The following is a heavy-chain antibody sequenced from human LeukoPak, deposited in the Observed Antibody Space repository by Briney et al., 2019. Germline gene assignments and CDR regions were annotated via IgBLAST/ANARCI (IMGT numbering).Heavy chain of an antibody. D-gene: IGHD2-15*01. CDR3: AKGDLVAPPPRYFDY. CDR1: GFTFSNYA. J-gene: IGHJ4*02. CDR2: ISSGGGST. V-gene: IGHV3-23*01. Sequence: PGGSLRLSCVASGFTFSNYAMSWVRQAPGKGLEWVSGISSGGGSTYYADSVKGRFTISRDNSENTLYVQMNSLRAEDTAVYYCAKGDLVAPPPRYFDYWGQGTLVTVSS.